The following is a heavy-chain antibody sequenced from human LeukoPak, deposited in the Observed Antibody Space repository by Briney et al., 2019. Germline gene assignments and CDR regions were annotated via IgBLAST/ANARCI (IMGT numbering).Heavy chain of an antibody. Sequence: GGSLRLSCAASGFTFSSYGMHWVRQAPGKGLEWVAVISYDGSNKYYADSVKGRFTISRDNSKNTLYLEMNSLRAEDTAVYYCAKDRVSSGWYEYFQYWGQGTLVTVPS. D-gene: IGHD6-19*01. V-gene: IGHV3-30*18. CDR3: AKDRVSSGWYEYFQY. CDR2: ISYDGSNK. J-gene: IGHJ1*01. CDR1: GFTFSSYG.